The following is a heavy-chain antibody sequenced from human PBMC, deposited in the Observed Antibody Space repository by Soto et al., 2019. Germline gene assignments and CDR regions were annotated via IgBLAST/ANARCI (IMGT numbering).Heavy chain of an antibody. J-gene: IGHJ6*03. CDR1: GGSISSYY. V-gene: IGHV4-59*01. CDR2: IYYSGST. D-gene: IGHD2-15*01. Sequence: SETLSLTCTVSGGSISSYYWSWIRQPPGKGLEWIGYIYYSGSTNYNPSLKSRVTISVDTSKNQFSLKLSSVTAADTAVYYCARSYRRYCSGGSCYSYCYYYMDVWGKGTTVTVSS. CDR3: ARSYRRYCSGGSCYSYCYYYMDV.